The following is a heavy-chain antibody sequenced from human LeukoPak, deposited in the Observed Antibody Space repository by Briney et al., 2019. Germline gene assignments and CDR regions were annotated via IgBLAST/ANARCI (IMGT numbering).Heavy chain of an antibody. CDR1: GFIFSSYA. Sequence: GGSLRLPCAASGFIFSSYAMHWVRQAPGKGLEWVAVISYDGSNKYYADSVKGRFTISRDNSKNTLYLQMNSLRAEDTALYYCARARDGLAVWGQGPTVTVSS. CDR2: ISYDGSNK. V-gene: IGHV3-30-3*01. CDR3: ARARDGLAV. J-gene: IGHJ6*02.